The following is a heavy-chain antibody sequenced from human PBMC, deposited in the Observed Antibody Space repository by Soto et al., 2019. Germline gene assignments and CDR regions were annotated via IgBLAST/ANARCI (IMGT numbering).Heavy chain of an antibody. Sequence: PSETLSLTCTVSGGSVSSGSYYWSWIRQPPGKGLEWIGYIYYSGSTNYNPSLKSRVTISVDTSKNQFSLKLSSVTAADTAVYYCARVLDYWGQGTLVTVSS. V-gene: IGHV4-61*01. CDR2: IYYSGST. J-gene: IGHJ4*02. CDR1: GGSVSSGSYY. CDR3: ARVLDY.